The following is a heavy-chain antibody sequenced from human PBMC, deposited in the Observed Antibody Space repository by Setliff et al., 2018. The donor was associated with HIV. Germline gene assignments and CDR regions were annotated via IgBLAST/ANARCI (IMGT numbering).Heavy chain of an antibody. CDR3: ARPNYYDSSGSFDY. CDR2: ISSSGTTI. Sequence: GGSLRLSCAASGFPFINYEMNWVRQAPGKGLEWVSYISSSGTTIYYADSVKGRFTISRDNAKNSLYLQMNSLRAEDTAVYYCARPNYYDSSGSFDYWGQGTLVTVSS. CDR1: GFPFINYE. J-gene: IGHJ4*02. D-gene: IGHD3-22*01. V-gene: IGHV3-48*03.